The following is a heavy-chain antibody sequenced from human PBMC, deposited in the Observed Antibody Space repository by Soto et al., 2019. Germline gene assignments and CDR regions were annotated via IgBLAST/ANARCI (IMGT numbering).Heavy chain of an antibody. D-gene: IGHD6-13*01. J-gene: IGHJ4*02. Sequence: QVQLVESGGGLVKPGGSLRLSCAASGFTFGDYCMSCIRQAPGKGLEWVSYISSSSSYTNYADSVKGRFTISRDNAKNSLYLQMNSLRAEDTALYFCARDGPRIAAAGTVDYWGQGTLVTVSS. V-gene: IGHV3-11*06. CDR2: ISSSSSYT. CDR1: GFTFGDYC. CDR3: ARDGPRIAAAGTVDY.